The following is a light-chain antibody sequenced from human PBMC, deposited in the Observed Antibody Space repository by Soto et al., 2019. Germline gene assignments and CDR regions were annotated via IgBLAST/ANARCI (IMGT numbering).Light chain of an antibody. CDR1: QSISSY. Sequence: DIQMTQSTSSLSASVGDRVTILRSPRQSISSYLNWYQQKPRKAPKLLIYAASTLQSGVPSRFSGSGSGTDFTLTISSLQPENFATYYCQESYSTPRWTFGKGTKVDIK. CDR2: AAS. V-gene: IGKV1-39*01. CDR3: QESYSTPRWT. J-gene: IGKJ1*01.